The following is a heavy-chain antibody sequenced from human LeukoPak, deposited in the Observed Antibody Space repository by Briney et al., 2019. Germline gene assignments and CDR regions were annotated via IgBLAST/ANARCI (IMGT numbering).Heavy chain of an antibody. CDR3: ARVRSSGWPDYYYYMDV. CDR2: ITGSGAYT. CDR1: GFTFNNYA. Sequence: PGGSLRLSCAASGFTFNNYAMTWVRQAPGKGLEWVSAITGSGAYTNYADSVKGRFTISRDNSKNTIYLQMNSLRAEDTAVYYCARVRSSGWPDYYYYMDVWGKGTTVTVSS. D-gene: IGHD6-19*01. V-gene: IGHV3-23*01. J-gene: IGHJ6*03.